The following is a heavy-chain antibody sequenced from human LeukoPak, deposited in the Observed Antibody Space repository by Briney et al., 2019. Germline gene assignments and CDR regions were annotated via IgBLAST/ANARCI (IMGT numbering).Heavy chain of an antibody. CDR1: GFTFSSYG. CDR2: ISYDGSNK. V-gene: IGHV3-30*03. J-gene: IGHJ4*02. Sequence: PGRSLRLSCAASGFTFSSYGMHWVRQAPGKGLEWVAVISYDGSNKYYADSVKGRFTISRDNSKNTLYLQMNSLRAEDTAVYYCARDWPGSEDYWGQGTLVTVSS. CDR3: ARDWPGSEDY. D-gene: IGHD3-10*01.